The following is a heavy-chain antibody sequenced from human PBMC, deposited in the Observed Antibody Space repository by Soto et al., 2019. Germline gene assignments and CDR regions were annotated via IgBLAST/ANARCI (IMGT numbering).Heavy chain of an antibody. CDR2: INAGNGNT. Sequence: ASVKFSCKASGYTFTSYAMHWVRQAPGQRLEWMGWINAGNGNTKYSQKFQGRVTITRDTSASTAYMELSSLRSEDTAVYYCARDGDSVVIKRAFDTWGQGTMVTVSS. V-gene: IGHV1-3*01. CDR3: ARDGDSVVIKRAFDT. J-gene: IGHJ3*02. D-gene: IGHD3-22*01. CDR1: GYTFTSYA.